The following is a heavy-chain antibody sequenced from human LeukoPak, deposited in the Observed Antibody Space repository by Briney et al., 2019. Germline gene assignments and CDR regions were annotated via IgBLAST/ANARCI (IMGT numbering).Heavy chain of an antibody. J-gene: IGHJ1*01. CDR1: GFTFSNAW. CDR3: ARPSRPYRSSEYFQH. CDR2: ISSSGSTI. D-gene: IGHD6-13*01. Sequence: GGSLRLSCAVSGFTFSNAWMSWVRQVPGKGLEWISYISSSGSTIYFADSVKGRFTISRDNAKNSLYLQMNSLRAEDTAVYYCARPSRPYRSSEYFQHWGQGTLVIVSS. V-gene: IGHV3-11*04.